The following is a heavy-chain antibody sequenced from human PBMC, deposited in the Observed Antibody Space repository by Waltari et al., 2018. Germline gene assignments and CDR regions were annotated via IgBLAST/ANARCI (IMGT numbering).Heavy chain of an antibody. CDR1: FSGYY. J-gene: IGHJ4*02. D-gene: IGHD2-15*01. Sequence: FSGYYWSWIRQPPGKGLEWIGEINHSGSTNYNPSLKSRVTISVDTSKNQFSLKLSSVTAADTAVYYCARGDCSGGSCFLGYWGQGTLVTVSS. CDR3: ARGDCSGGSCFLGY. CDR2: INHSGST. V-gene: IGHV4-34*01.